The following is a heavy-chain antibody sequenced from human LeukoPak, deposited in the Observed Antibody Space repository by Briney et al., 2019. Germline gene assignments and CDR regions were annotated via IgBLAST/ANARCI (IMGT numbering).Heavy chain of an antibody. CDR2: ISSSSSYI. CDR1: GFTFSSYS. V-gene: IGHV3-21*01. CDR3: AIAGEYPDAFDI. Sequence: GGSLRLSCAASGFTFSSYSMNWVRQAPGKGLEWVSSISSSSSYIYYADSVKGRFTISRDNAKNSLYLQMNSLRAEDTAVYYCAIAGEYPDAFDIWGQGTMVTVSS. D-gene: IGHD7-27*01. J-gene: IGHJ3*02.